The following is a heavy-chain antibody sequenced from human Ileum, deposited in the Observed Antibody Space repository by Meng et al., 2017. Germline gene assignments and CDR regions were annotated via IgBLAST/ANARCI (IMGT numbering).Heavy chain of an antibody. CDR2: ISHSGSA. D-gene: IGHD4-23*01. V-gene: IGHV4-4*02. CDR3: ARHGGYSQDF. Sequence: HVALHAAGPVLVGSAGTLSLPCGVSSGSISSNTYCSWVRQPPGKGLEWIGQISHSGSAYYNPSLKSRVTMSVGKSKSQFSLMLTSVTAADTAIYYCARHGGYSQDFWGQGTLVTVSS. J-gene: IGHJ4*02. CDR1: SGSISSNTY.